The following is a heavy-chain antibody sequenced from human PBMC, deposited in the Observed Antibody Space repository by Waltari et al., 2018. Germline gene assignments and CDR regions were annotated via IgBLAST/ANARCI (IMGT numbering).Heavy chain of an antibody. D-gene: IGHD6-6*01. CDR2: MNPNSVNT. Sequence: QVQLVQSGAEVKKPGASVKVSCKASGYTFTSYAMHWVRQATGQGLEWMGWMNPNSVNTGYAQKVQGRDTITRNTSISTAYMELSSLRSEDTAVYYCARVPARHYYYYYGMDVWGQGTTVTVSS. J-gene: IGHJ6*02. V-gene: IGHV1-8*03. CDR3: ARVPARHYYYYYGMDV. CDR1: GYTFTSYA.